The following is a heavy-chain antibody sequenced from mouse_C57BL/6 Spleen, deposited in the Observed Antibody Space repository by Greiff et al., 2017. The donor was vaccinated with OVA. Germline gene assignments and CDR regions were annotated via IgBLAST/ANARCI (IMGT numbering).Heavy chain of an antibody. CDR1: GYAFSSSW. CDR3: ARKAAQAAYYFDD. J-gene: IGHJ2*01. V-gene: IGHV1-82*01. D-gene: IGHD3-2*02. Sequence: VQLQQSGPELVKPGASVKISCKASGYAFSSSWMNWVKQRPGKGLEWIGRIYPGDGDTNYNGKFKGKATLTADKSSSTAYMQLSSLTSEDSAVYFGARKAAQAAYYFDDWGQGTTLTVSS. CDR2: IYPGDGDT.